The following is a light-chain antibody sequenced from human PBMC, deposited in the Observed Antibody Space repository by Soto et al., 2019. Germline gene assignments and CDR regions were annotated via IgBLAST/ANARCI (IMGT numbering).Light chain of an antibody. CDR2: GTS. CDR1: QSVSSSY. J-gene: IGKJ1*01. Sequence: EIVLTQSPGTLSLSPGERATLSCRASQSVSSSYLAWYQQKPGQAPRLLIYGTSSRATAIPDRFSGSGSGIDFTLTISRLEPEDFAVYYCQQYGSSAWTCGQGTKVEIK. V-gene: IGKV3-20*01. CDR3: QQYGSSAWT.